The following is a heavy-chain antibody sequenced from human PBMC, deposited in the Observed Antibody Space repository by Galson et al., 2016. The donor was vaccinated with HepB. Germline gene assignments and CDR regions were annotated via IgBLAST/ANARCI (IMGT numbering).Heavy chain of an antibody. D-gene: IGHD3-22*01. V-gene: IGHV3-21*06. CDR2: ISSSNSHI. CDR1: GFTLNNYG. J-gene: IGHJ4*02. Sequence: SLRLSCAASGFTLNNYGVAWVRQAPGKGLEWVSSISSSNSHINYADSVKGRFTISRDNDKSSLYLQMNSLRDDDTAIYFCARVYYANTGYKFFDLWGQGALVTVSS. CDR3: ARVYYANTGYKFFDL.